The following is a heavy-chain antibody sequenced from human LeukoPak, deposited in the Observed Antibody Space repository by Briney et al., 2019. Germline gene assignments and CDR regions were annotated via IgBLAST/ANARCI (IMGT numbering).Heavy chain of an antibody. V-gene: IGHV4-34*01. Sequence: SETLSLTCAVDGRSFSGYYWSWIRQPPGKGLEWIGEINHSGSTNYNPSLKSRVTISVDTSKNQFSLKLSSVTAADTAVYYCARLSGYRSIDYWGQGTLVTVSS. J-gene: IGHJ4*02. CDR2: INHSGST. CDR1: GRSFSGYY. CDR3: ARLSGYRSIDY. D-gene: IGHD3-22*01.